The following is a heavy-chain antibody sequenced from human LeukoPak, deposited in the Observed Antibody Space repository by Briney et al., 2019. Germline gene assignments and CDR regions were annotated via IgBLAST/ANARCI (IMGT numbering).Heavy chain of an antibody. CDR1: GGTFSSYA. V-gene: IGHV1-69*05. Sequence: ASVKVSCKASGGTFSSYAISWVRQAPGQGLEWMGGIIPIFGTANYAQKFQGRVTITTDESTSTAYMELSSLRSEDTAVYYCARKERIRYFDWLAPFDYWGQGTLVTVSS. J-gene: IGHJ4*02. D-gene: IGHD3-9*01. CDR2: IIPIFGTA. CDR3: ARKERIRYFDWLAPFDY.